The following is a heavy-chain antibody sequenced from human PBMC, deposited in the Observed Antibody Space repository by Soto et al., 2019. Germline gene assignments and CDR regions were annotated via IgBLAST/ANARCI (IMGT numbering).Heavy chain of an antibody. CDR2: IFPGDSDT. CDR3: AAGYSTGLDAFDI. Sequence: ANFWIGWVRQMPGKGLEWMGMIFPGDSDTKNSPSLEGQITMSVDKSDSSAYLQWRSLKASDTAIYYCAAGYSTGLDAFDIWGQGTMVTV. J-gene: IGHJ3*02. CDR1: ANFW. D-gene: IGHD2-8*02. V-gene: IGHV5-51*01.